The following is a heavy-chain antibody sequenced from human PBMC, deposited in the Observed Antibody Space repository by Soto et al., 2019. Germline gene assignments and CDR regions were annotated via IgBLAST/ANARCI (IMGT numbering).Heavy chain of an antibody. Sequence: SETLSLTCAVYGGSFSGYYCSWIRQAPGKGLEWIGEIHPSGSTYYNPSLESRLTLSVDTSKNQFSLKLTSMTAADTAVYYCSRGIDSKKVGNYWGQGTLVTVS. CDR1: GGSFSGYY. CDR2: IHPSGST. V-gene: IGHV4-34*01. J-gene: IGHJ4*02. D-gene: IGHD3-22*01. CDR3: SRGIDSKKVGNY.